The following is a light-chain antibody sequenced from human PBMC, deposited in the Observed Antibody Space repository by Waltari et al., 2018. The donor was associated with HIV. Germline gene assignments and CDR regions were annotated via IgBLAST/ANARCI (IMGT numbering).Light chain of an antibody. Sequence: DIPMNQSPFSLSASGGGRVTITCRASQSIGSYFNWYQQKPGKAPRLLIYAAASSQSGVPSRFSGSGSGTDFSLTISSLQPEDFATYYCQQTYSSPWTFGQGTRVEIK. CDR2: AAA. J-gene: IGKJ1*01. CDR1: QSIGSY. V-gene: IGKV1-39*01. CDR3: QQTYSSPWT.